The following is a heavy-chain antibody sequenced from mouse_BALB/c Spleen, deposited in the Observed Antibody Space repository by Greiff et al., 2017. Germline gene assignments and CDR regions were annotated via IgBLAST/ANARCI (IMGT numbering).Heavy chain of an antibody. CDR2: IWAGGST. CDR3: ARELRLYYFDY. CDR1: GFSLTSYG. D-gene: IGHD1-2*01. Sequence: VNVVESGPGLVAPSQSLSITCTVSGFSLTSYGVHWVRQPPGKGLEWLGVIWAGGSTNYNSALMSRLSISKDNSKSQVFLKMNSLQTDDTAMYYCARELRLYYFDYWGQGTTLTVSS. V-gene: IGHV2-9*02. J-gene: IGHJ2*01.